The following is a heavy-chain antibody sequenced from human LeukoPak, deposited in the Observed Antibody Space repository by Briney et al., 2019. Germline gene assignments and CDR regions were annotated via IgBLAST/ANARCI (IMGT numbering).Heavy chain of an antibody. CDR2: ISTDGKST. J-gene: IGHJ6*02. D-gene: IGHD2-2*01. CDR1: GFTFSNYW. V-gene: IGHV3-74*01. CDR3: VRDYQFIQEV. Sequence: GGSLRLSCVAAGFTFSNYWMLWVRQAPGKGLMWVSLISTDGKSTRYAESVKGRFTISRDNAKNALYLQMDILRVEDTALYFCVRDYQFIQEVWGQGTTVTVSS.